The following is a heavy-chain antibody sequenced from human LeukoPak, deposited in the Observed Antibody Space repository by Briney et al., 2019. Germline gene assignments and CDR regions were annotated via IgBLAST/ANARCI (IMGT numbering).Heavy chain of an antibody. Sequence: GGSLRLSCAASGFIFSSYGMHWVRQAPGKGLEWVAFIRNDGSNKYYADSVKGRFTISRDNSKNTLYLQMSSLRAEDTAVYYCARDLYYYDSSGYPHSPDYWGQGTLVTVSS. CDR3: ARDLYYYDSSGYPHSPDY. CDR2: IRNDGSNK. CDR1: GFIFSSYG. D-gene: IGHD3-22*01. V-gene: IGHV3-30*02. J-gene: IGHJ4*02.